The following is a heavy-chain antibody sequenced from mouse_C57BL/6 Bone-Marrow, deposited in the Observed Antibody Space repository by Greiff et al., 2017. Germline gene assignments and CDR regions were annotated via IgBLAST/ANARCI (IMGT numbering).Heavy chain of an antibody. J-gene: IGHJ3*01. CDR3: ARIYDGYLAWFAY. V-gene: IGHV1-42*01. CDR1: GYSFTGYY. CDR2: INPSTGGT. D-gene: IGHD2-3*01. Sequence: EVQLQQSGPELVKPGASVKISCKASGYSFTGYYMNWVKQSPEKSLEWIGEINPSTGGTTYNQKFQAKATLTVDKSSSTAYMQLKSLTSEDAAVYYCARIYDGYLAWFAYWGQGTLGTVSA.